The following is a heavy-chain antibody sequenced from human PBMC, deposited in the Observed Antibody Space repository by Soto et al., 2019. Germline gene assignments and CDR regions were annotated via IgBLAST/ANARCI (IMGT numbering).Heavy chain of an antibody. D-gene: IGHD2-21*02. J-gene: IGHJ4*02. Sequence: GGSLRLSCVASGFTFSHYTLNWVRRAPGKGLEWVSTISDRPTGHTHYAESVRGRFTISRDDSRDTVFLQMDSLRAEDTAVYYCTTRMTAHFDYWGQGVLVTVSS. CDR1: GFTFSHYT. CDR3: TTRMTAHFDY. V-gene: IGHV3-23*01. CDR2: ISDRPTGHT.